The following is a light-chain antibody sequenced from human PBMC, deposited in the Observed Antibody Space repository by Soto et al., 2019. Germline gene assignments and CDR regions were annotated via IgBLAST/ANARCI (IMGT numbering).Light chain of an antibody. CDR1: NIGSKS. Sequence: SYELTQPPSVSVAPGQTARITCGGNNIGSKSVHWYQQKPGQAPFLVVYDDSERPSGIPERFSGSNAGNTATLTISRVDAGDEADYYCQVWDISSDHYVFGSGTKV. J-gene: IGLJ1*01. V-gene: IGLV3-21*02. CDR2: DDS. CDR3: QVWDISSDHYV.